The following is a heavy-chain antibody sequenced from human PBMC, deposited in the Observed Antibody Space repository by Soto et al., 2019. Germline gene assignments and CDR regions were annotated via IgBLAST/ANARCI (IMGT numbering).Heavy chain of an antibody. CDR3: ARDRVDCGGDCYSFDY. D-gene: IGHD2-21*01. Sequence: QVQLVESGGGVVKPGRSLRLSCAASGFTFSSYGMHWVRQAPGKGLVWVAVIWYDGSNKYYADSVKGRFTISRDNSKNTLYLQMNSLRAEDTAEYYCARDRVDCGGDCYSFDYWGQGTLVTVSS. J-gene: IGHJ4*02. CDR2: IWYDGSNK. V-gene: IGHV3-33*01. CDR1: GFTFSSYG.